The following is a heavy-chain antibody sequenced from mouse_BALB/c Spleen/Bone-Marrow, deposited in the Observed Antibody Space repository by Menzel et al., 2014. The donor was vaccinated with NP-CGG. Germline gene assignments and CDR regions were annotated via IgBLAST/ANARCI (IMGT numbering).Heavy chain of an antibody. D-gene: IGHD2-14*01. CDR3: ARPGRYDGAWFAY. CDR2: INPYNGGT. J-gene: IGHJ3*01. Sequence: EVQVVESGPELVKPGASMKISCKASGYSFTVYTMNWVRRSHGKNLEWIGLINPYNGGTIYNQKFKGKATLTVDKSSSTAYMELLSLTSEDSAVYYCARPGRYDGAWFAYWGQGTLVTVSA. CDR1: GYSFTVYT. V-gene: IGHV1-18*01.